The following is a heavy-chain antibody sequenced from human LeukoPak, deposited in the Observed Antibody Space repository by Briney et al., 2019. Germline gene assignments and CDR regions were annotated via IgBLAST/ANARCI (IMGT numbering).Heavy chain of an antibody. V-gene: IGHV3-30*04. CDR2: ISYDGSNK. J-gene: IGHJ4*02. CDR3: AREKGYSYAETFDY. D-gene: IGHD5-18*01. Sequence: PGRSLRLSCAASGFTFSSYAMHWVRQAPGKGLEWVAVISYDGSNKYYADSVKGRFTISRDNSKNTLYLQMNSLRAEDAAVYYCAREKGYSYAETFDYWGQGTLVTVSS. CDR1: GFTFSSYA.